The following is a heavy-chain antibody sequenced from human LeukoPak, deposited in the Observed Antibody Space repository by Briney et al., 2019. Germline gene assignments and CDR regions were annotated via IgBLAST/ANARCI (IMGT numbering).Heavy chain of an antibody. CDR1: GFTFSTYA. J-gene: IGHJ6*02. Sequence: HPGGSLRLSCAASGFTFSTYAMHWVRQAPGKGLEWVALISYDGSNEYYADSVKGRFTISRDNSKNTLYVQMNSLRAEDTAVYYCARDYDILTGYYVQGSLFYYGLDVWGQGTTVTVSS. D-gene: IGHD3-9*01. CDR3: ARDYDILTGYYVQGSLFYYGLDV. V-gene: IGHV3-30*04. CDR2: ISYDGSNE.